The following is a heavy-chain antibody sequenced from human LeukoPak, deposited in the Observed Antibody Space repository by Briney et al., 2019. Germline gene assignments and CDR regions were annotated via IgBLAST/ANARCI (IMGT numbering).Heavy chain of an antibody. D-gene: IGHD3-10*01. CDR1: GGPFSGYY. J-gene: IGHJ5*02. Sequence: PPETLSLTCAVYGGPFSGYYWSWIRQPPGKGLEWIGEINHSGSTNYNPSLKSRVTISLDTSKNQFSLKLSAVTAADTAVYYCAREKSYYYGSGSPNWFDPWGQGTLVTVSS. CDR2: INHSGST. V-gene: IGHV4-34*01. CDR3: AREKSYYYGSGSPNWFDP.